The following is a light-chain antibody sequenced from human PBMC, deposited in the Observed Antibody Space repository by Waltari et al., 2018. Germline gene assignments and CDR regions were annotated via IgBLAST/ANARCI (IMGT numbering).Light chain of an antibody. J-gene: IGKJ2*01. CDR1: QSVSNNY. CDR2: GAS. V-gene: IGKV3-20*01. CDR3: QQYSRSPLYT. Sequence: EIVLTQSPDSLSLSPGERATLSCWASQSVSNNYLAWYQRKPGQAPRLLIYGASSRATGIPDRFNGSGSGTDFTLTISGLEPEDFAVYYCQQYSRSPLYTFGQGTKLEIK.